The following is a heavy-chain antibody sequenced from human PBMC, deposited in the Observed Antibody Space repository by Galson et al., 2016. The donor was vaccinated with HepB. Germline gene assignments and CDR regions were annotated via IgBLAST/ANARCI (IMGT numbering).Heavy chain of an antibody. CDR3: ARDEGDYPGDPTEYFQL. D-gene: IGHD3-10*01. CDR2: ISSTNSYI. Sequence: SLRLSCAASGFTFRTYAMNWVRQAPGKGLEWVSCISSTNSYIYYADSVKGRFTISRDDAKNSLYLQMNSLRVEDTAVYYCARDEGDYPGDPTEYFQLWGQGTLVTVSS. J-gene: IGHJ1*01. CDR1: GFTFRTYA. V-gene: IGHV3-21*01.